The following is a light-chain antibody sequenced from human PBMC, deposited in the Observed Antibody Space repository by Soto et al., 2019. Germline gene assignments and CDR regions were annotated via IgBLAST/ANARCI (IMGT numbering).Light chain of an antibody. CDR3: CSYAGKTTWV. V-gene: IGLV2-23*01. CDR2: EGT. CDR1: SSDVGSYNL. Sequence: QSALTQPASVSGSPGQSITISCTGTSSDVGSYNLVSWYQQHPGKAPKLMIYEGTKRPSGVSNRFSGSKSGNTASLTISGLQAEDEANYYCCSYAGKTTWVFGGGTKRTVL. J-gene: IGLJ3*02.